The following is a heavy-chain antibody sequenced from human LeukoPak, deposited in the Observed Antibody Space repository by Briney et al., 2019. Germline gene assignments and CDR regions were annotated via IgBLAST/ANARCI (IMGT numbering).Heavy chain of an antibody. CDR1: GFTFSSYS. CDR2: ISSSSSTI. CDR3: AKDIHGSGSYGTNFDY. V-gene: IGHV3-48*01. Sequence: GGSLRLSCAASGFTFSSYSMNWVRQAPGKGLEWVSYISSSSSTIYYADSVKGRFTISRDNAKNSLYLQMNSLRAEDTALYYCAKDIHGSGSYGTNFDYWGQGTLVTVSS. D-gene: IGHD3-10*01. J-gene: IGHJ4*02.